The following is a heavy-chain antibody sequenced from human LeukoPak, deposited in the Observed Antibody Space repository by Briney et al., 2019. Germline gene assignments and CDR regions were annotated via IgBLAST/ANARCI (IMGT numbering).Heavy chain of an antibody. D-gene: IGHD5-24*01. CDR2: ISSSSSYI. J-gene: IGHJ4*02. Sequence: GGSLRLSCAASGFPFNIYSLNWVRQAPGKGLEWVSSISSSSSYIYYADSVKGRFTISRDNAKNSLYLQMNSLRAEDTAVYYCARGSGSEMAYYFDYWGQGTLVTVSS. CDR1: GFPFNIYS. CDR3: ARGSGSEMAYYFDY. V-gene: IGHV3-21*01.